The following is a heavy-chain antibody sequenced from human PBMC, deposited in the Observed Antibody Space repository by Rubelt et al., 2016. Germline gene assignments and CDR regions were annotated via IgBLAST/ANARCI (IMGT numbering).Heavy chain of an antibody. CDR3: ARDLAPGYSSGWYEYWFDP. V-gene: IGHV3-30*04. J-gene: IGHJ5*02. CDR1: TFSSYA. CDR2: ISYDGSNK. D-gene: IGHD6-19*01. Sequence: TFSSYAMHWVRQAPGKGLEWVAVISYDGSNKYYADSVKGRFTISRDNSKNTLYLQMNSLRAEDTAVYYCARDLAPGYSSGWYEYWFDPWGQGTLVTVSS.